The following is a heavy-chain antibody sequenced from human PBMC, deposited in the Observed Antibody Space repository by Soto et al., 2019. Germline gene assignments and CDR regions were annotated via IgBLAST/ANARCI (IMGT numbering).Heavy chain of an antibody. CDR3: ARELELRVPYYYYGMDV. D-gene: IGHD1-7*01. Sequence: SETKSITCTVSGGSISSSSYYWGWNRKPPGKGMEWIGSIYYSGSTYYNTSLKSRVTISVDTSKNQFSLKLSSVTAADTAVYYCARELELRVPYYYYGMDVWGQGTTVTVSS. J-gene: IGHJ6*02. CDR1: GGSISSSSYY. V-gene: IGHV4-39*01. CDR2: IYYSGST.